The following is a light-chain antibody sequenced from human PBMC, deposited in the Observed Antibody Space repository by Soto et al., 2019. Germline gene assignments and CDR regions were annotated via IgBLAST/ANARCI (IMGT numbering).Light chain of an antibody. CDR2: DAS. Sequence: EIVLTQSPGTLSLSPGERATLSCSASQSVSSSYLAWYQQKPGQAPRLLIYDASSRATGIPDRFSGSGSATDFTLTISTLEPEDFAVYYCQQYGSSPSRTFGQGT. V-gene: IGKV3-20*01. CDR1: QSVSSSY. CDR3: QQYGSSPSRT. J-gene: IGKJ1*01.